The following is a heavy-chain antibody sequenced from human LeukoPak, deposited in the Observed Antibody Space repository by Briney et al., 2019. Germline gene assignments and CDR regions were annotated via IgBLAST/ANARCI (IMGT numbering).Heavy chain of an antibody. V-gene: IGHV3-48*01. CDR2: ISSSSSTI. CDR3: ARDGSYYFDS. J-gene: IGHJ4*02. D-gene: IGHD1-1*01. CDR1: GFTVSNNY. Sequence: GGSPRLSCAASGFTVSNNYMSWARQAPGKGLEWVSYISSSSSTIYYADSVKGRFTISRDNAKNSLYLQMSSLRAEDTAVYYCARDGSYYFDSWGQGTLVTVSS.